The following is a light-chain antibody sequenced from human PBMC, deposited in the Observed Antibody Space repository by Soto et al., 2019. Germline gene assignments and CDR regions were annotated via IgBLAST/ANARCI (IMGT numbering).Light chain of an antibody. J-gene: IGKJ4*01. CDR1: QGISSR. V-gene: IGKV1-12*01. CDR3: QQSNSFPLT. CDR2: AAS. Sequence: DIQMTQSPSSVSASVGDRVTITCRASQGISSRLAWYQQKPGKAPNLLIYAASSLQSGVPSRFSGSESETDFTLTIGSLQPEDFATYDCQQSNSFPLTFGGGTKVEIK.